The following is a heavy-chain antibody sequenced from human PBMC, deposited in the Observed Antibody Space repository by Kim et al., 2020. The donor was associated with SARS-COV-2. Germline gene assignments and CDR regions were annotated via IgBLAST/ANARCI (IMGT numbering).Heavy chain of an antibody. CDR3: ARDRLVRGKFYYYYGMDV. CDR1: GGSISSGGYY. Sequence: SETLSLTCTVSGGSISSGGYYWSWIRQHPGKGLEWIGYIYYSGSTYYNPSLKSRVTISVDTSKNQFSLKLSSVTAADTAVYYCARDRLVRGKFYYYYGMDVWGQGTTVTVSS. D-gene: IGHD6-6*01. V-gene: IGHV4-31*03. J-gene: IGHJ6*02. CDR2: IYYSGST.